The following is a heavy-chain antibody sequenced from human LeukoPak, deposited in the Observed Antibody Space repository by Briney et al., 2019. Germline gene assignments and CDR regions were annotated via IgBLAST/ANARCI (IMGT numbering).Heavy chain of an antibody. CDR3: AKSHCGRFSCSGADF. V-gene: IGHV3-23*01. D-gene: IGHD2-2*01. CDR2: ISGGGDST. J-gene: IGHJ4*02. CDR1: GFPFSSSG. Sequence: GGSLRLSCATSGFPFSSSGMSWVRQAPGKGLEWVSAISGGGDSTFYADSVKGRFTISRDNSKNTLYLQMNSLRDDDTAVYYCAKSHCGRFSCSGADFWGQGTLVTVSS.